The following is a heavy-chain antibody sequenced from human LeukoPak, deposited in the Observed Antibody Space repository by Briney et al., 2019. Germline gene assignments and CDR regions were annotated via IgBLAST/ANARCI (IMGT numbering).Heavy chain of an antibody. Sequence: SETLSLACTVSGYSISSGYYWGWIRQPPGKGLEWIGSIYHSGSTYYNPSLKSRVTISVDTSKNQFSLKLSSVTAADTAVYYCARLRGYSYGLVSYYYMDVWGKGTTVTVSS. D-gene: IGHD5-18*01. CDR2: IYHSGST. CDR3: ARLRGYSYGLVSYYYMDV. J-gene: IGHJ6*03. CDR1: GYSISSGYY. V-gene: IGHV4-38-2*02.